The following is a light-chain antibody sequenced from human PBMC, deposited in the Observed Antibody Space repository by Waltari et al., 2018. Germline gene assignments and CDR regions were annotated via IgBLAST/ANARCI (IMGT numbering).Light chain of an antibody. V-gene: IGLV2-14*03. Sequence: QSALTQPASVSGSPGQSVTISCTGVSSDGDEDKIFSWFRQHPGQVPKLILFDVSNRPSDISNRFSGYKSGNTAYLTISRLQADDEADYYCTTYPDTNTPVVFGGGTKVTV. CDR3: TTYPDTNTPVV. CDR1: SSDGDEDKI. CDR2: DVS. J-gene: IGLJ2*01.